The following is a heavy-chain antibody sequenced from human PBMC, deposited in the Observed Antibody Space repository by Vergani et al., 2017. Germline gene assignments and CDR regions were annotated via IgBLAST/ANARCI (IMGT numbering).Heavy chain of an antibody. Sequence: QLQLQESDPGLVKPSETLSLTCTVSGGPIRSTFYYWGWIRQLPGKGLEWIGTIYYSGSTYYNPSLKSRVTISVDTSKNQFSLKLNSVTAADTAVYYCARHKEQLVPGNYYYYYYMDVWGKGTTVTVSS. V-gene: IGHV4-39*01. D-gene: IGHD6-13*01. CDR2: IYYSGST. CDR3: ARHKEQLVPGNYYYYYYMDV. CDR1: GGPIRSTFYY. J-gene: IGHJ6*03.